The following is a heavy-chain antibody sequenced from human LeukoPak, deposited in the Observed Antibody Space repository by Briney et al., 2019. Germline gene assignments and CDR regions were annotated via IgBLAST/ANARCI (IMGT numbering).Heavy chain of an antibody. D-gene: IGHD6-19*01. CDR1: GFTFISYA. V-gene: IGHV3-30*04. CDR2: ISYDGRNI. J-gene: IGHJ4*02. Sequence: GGSLRLSCAASGFTFISYAMCWVRQAPGKGLEWVAVISYDGRNIHYPDSVKGRFTISRDNSKNTLYLQMNSLRAEDTAVYYCAKEAVAGYFDYWGQGTLVTVSS. CDR3: AKEAVAGYFDY.